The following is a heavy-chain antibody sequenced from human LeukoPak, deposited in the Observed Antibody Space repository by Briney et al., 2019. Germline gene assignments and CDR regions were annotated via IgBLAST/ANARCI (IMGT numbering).Heavy chain of an antibody. D-gene: IGHD3-9*01. CDR1: GFTFSSYA. J-gene: IGHJ3*02. V-gene: IGHV3-30*04. CDR3: ARPPGFRYFDWQHGGAFDI. Sequence: GGTLRLSCAASGFTFSSYAMHWVRQAPGKGLEWVAVISYDGSNKYYADSVKGRFTISRDNSKNTLYLQMNSLRAEDTAVYYCARPPGFRYFDWQHGGAFDIWGQGTMVTVSS. CDR2: ISYDGSNK.